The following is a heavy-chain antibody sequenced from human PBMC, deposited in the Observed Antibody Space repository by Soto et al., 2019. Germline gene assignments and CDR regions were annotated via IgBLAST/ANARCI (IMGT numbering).Heavy chain of an antibody. CDR1: GGTFSSYA. CDR2: MNPNSGNT. CDR3: ASPGAGVVIVPGVLDV. D-gene: IGHD3-3*01. V-gene: IGHV1-8*02. J-gene: IGHJ6*02. Sequence: GASVKVSCKASGGTFSSYAINWVRQATGQGLEWMGWMNPNSGNTGYAQKFQGRVTMTRNTSISTAYMELSSLRSEDTAVYYCASPGAGVVIVPGVLDVWGQGTTVTVSS.